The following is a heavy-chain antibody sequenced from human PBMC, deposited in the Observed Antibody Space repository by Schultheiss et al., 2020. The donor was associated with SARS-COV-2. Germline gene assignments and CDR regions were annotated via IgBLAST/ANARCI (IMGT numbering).Heavy chain of an antibody. CDR1: GGSISSSSYY. V-gene: IGHV4-31*03. D-gene: IGHD6-13*01. CDR2: IYYSGST. CDR3: ARDRGYSSSWYPTHYGMDV. J-gene: IGHJ6*02. Sequence: SETLSLTCTVSGGSISSSSYYWSWIRQHPGKGLEWIGYIYYSGSTYYNPSLKSRVTISVDTSKNQFSLKLSSVTAADTAVYYCARDRGYSSSWYPTHYGMDVWGQGTTVTVSS.